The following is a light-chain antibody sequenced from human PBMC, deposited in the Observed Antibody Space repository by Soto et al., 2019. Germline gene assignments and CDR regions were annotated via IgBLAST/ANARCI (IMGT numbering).Light chain of an antibody. J-gene: IGKJ4*01. CDR1: QNINRW. V-gene: IGKV1-5*03. CDR3: LQYNVYPLS. Sequence: DIPMTQSPSTLSASVGDRVTITCRARQNINRWLAWYQQRPGKAPKLLIHQASTLETGVPSRFSGSASGTEFTLTISSLQPDDFASYFCLQYNVYPLSFGGGTKVEIK. CDR2: QAS.